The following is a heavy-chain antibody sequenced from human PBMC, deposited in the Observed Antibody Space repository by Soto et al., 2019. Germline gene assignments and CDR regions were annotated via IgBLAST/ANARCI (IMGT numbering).Heavy chain of an antibody. CDR3: ARESWQWLDY. V-gene: IGHV1-69*05. J-gene: IGHJ4*02. Sequence: SVKVSCKASGGTFSSYAISWVRQAPGQGLEWMGGIIPIFGTANYAQKFQGRLSMATDTTTSTAYMELRSLRSDDTAVYYCARESWQWLDYWGQGTRVTVSS. CDR1: GGTFSSYA. CDR2: IIPIFGTA. D-gene: IGHD3-22*01.